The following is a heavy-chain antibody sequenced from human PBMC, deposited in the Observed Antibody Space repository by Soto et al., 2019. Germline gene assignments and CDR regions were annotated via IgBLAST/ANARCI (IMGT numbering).Heavy chain of an antibody. D-gene: IGHD6-19*01. V-gene: IGHV3-11*01. CDR2: ITSGSTI. CDR3: ARAPYSSGWYDYYYGMDV. J-gene: IGHJ6*02. CDR1: GFTFSDYY. Sequence: PGGSLRLSCAASGFTFSDYYMSWIRQAPGKGLEWVSYITSGSTIYYADSVKGRFTISRDNAKNSLYLQMNSLRAEDTAVYYCARAPYSSGWYDYYYGMDVWGRGTTVTVSS.